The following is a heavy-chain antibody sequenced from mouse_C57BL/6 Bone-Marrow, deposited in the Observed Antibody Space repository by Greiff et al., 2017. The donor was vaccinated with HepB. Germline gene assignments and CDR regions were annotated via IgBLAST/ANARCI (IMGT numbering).Heavy chain of an antibody. J-gene: IGHJ4*01. CDR2: INPSTGGT. CDR3: ARGGLYAMDY. Sequence: VQLQQSGPELVKPGASVKISCKASGYSFTGYYMNWVKQSPEKSLEWIGEINPSTGGTTYNQKFKAKATLTVDKSSSTAYMQLKSLTSEDSAVYYCARGGLYAMDYWGQGTSGTVAS. V-gene: IGHV1-42*01. CDR1: GYSFTGYY.